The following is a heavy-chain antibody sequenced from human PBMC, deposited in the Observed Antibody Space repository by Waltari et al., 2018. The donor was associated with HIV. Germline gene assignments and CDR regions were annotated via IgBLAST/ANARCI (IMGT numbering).Heavy chain of an antibody. CDR3: ARGGYILTGYYCDY. Sequence: EVQLVESGGGLVQPGGSLRLSCAACGFTFSGYSLKWVRPAPGKGLEWVSCSSSISRTIYYPGSVKGRFTIPRDNAKNSLYLQMNSLRAEDTAVYSCARGGYILTGYYCDYWGQGTLVTVSS. CDR2: SSSISRTI. V-gene: IGHV3-48*01. J-gene: IGHJ4*02. CDR1: GFTFSGYS. D-gene: IGHD3-9*01.